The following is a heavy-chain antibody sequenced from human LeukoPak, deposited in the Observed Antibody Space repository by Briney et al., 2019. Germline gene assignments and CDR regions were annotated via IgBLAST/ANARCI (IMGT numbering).Heavy chain of an antibody. Sequence: GGSLRLSCAASGFTFSRHVMSWVRQAPGKGLEWVSSISSSSSYIYYADSVKGRFTISRDNAKNSLYLQMNSLRAEDTAVYYCARGHSNSFDYWGQGTLVTVSS. CDR1: GFTFSRHV. CDR2: ISSSSSYI. CDR3: ARGHSNSFDY. V-gene: IGHV3-21*01. D-gene: IGHD1-1*01. J-gene: IGHJ4*02.